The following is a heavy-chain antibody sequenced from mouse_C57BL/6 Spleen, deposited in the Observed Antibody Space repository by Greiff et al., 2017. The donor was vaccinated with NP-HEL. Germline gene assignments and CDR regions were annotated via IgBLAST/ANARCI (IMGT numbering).Heavy chain of an antibody. CDR1: GYAFSSYW. D-gene: IGHD2-5*01. CDR2: IYPGDGDT. CDR3: ARSGAYYSNYGYFDV. V-gene: IGHV1-80*01. Sequence: QVQLQQSGAELVKPGASVKISCKASGYAFSSYWLNWVKQRPGKGLEWIGQIYPGDGDTNYNGQFKGKATLTADKSSSTAYMQLSSLTSEDSAVYFCARSGAYYSNYGYFDVWGTGTTVTVSS. J-gene: IGHJ1*03.